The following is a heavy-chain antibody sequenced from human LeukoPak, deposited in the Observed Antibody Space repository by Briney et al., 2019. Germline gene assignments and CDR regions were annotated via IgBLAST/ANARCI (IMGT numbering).Heavy chain of an antibody. V-gene: IGHV3-23*01. D-gene: IGHD2-15*01. CDR3: AKEGFYCSGGSCYSFYYYYMDV. Sequence: GGTLRLSCAASGFTFSSYSMNWVRQAPGKGLEWVSAISGSGGSTYYADSVKGRFTISRDNSKNTLYLQMNSLRAEDTAVYYCAKEGFYCSGGSCYSFYYYYMDVWGKGTTVTVSS. J-gene: IGHJ6*03. CDR1: GFTFSSYS. CDR2: ISGSGGST.